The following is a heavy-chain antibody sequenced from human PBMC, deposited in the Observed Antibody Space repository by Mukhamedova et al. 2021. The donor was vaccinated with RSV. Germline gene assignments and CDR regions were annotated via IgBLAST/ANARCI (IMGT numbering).Heavy chain of an antibody. V-gene: IGHV3-43*01. CDR2: ISWDGGST. D-gene: IGHD3-16*01. CDR3: AKAPWGAWGAFDI. J-gene: IGHJ4*02. Sequence: VRQAPGKGLEWVSLISWDGGSTYYADSVKGRFTISRDNSKNSLYLQMNSLRTEDTALYYCAKAPWGAWGAFDIWGQGTLVTVSS.